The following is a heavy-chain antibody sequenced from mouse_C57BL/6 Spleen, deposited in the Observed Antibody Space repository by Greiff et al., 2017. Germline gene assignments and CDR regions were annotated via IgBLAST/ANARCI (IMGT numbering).Heavy chain of an antibody. J-gene: IGHJ4*01. CDR1: GFTFSDYY. CDR2: INYDGSST. V-gene: IGHV5-16*01. D-gene: IGHD2-3*01. Sequence: EVKLVESEGGLVQPGRSMKLSCTASGFTFSDYYMAWVRQVPEKGLEWVANINYDGSSTYYLDSLKSRFIISRDNAKNILYLQMSSLKSEDTATYYCARSMMVTAMDYWGQGTSVTVSS. CDR3: ARSMMVTAMDY.